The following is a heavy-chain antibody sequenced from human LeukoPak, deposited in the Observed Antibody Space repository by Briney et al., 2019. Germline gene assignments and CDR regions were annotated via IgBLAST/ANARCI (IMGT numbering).Heavy chain of an antibody. CDR1: GFTFSSYG. CDR3: ARGYYGRRFDP. J-gene: IGHJ5*02. D-gene: IGHD3-10*01. V-gene: IGHV3-30*03. Sequence: GGSLRLSCAASGFTFSSYGMHWVRQAPGKGLEWVAVISYDGSNKYYADSVKGRFTISRDNSKNTLYLQMNSLRAEDTAVYYCARGYYGRRFDPWGQGTLVTVSS. CDR2: ISYDGSNK.